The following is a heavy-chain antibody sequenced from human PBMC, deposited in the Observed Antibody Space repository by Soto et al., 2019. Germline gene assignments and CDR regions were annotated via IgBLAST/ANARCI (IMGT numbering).Heavy chain of an antibody. J-gene: IGHJ4*02. CDR1: GFTFSSYA. CDR3: AGSITMIVVVITGPFDY. CDR2: ISGSGGST. V-gene: IGHV3-23*01. D-gene: IGHD3-22*01. Sequence: GGSLRLSCAASGFTFSSYAMSWVRQSPGKGLEWVSAISGSGGSTYYADSVKGRFTISRDNSKNTLYLQMNSLRAEDTAVYYCAGSITMIVVVITGPFDYWGQGTLVTVS.